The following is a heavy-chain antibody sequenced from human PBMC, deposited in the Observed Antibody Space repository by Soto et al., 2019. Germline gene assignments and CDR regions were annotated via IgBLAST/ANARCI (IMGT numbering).Heavy chain of an antibody. D-gene: IGHD6-19*01. CDR3: ARAVTSHGPRGYSSACYGWFDP. J-gene: IGHJ5*02. CDR2: ASARNTNT. Sequence: EVQLLESGGGLVQPGGSLRLSCAASGFTFSSHVMSWVRQAPGTGLEWVSAASARNTNTYYADSVRGRFTVSRDNSKSTVYLQLDSRRVEDTAVYHCARAVTSHGPRGYSSACYGWFDPWGQGTLVVVSS. CDR1: GFTFSSHV. V-gene: IGHV3-23*01.